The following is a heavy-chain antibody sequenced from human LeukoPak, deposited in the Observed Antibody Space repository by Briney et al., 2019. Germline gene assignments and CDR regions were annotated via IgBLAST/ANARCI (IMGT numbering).Heavy chain of an antibody. CDR3: AKDYSGYYDILTGIDY. V-gene: IGHV3-23*01. J-gene: IGHJ4*02. CDR2: ISGSGITT. Sequence: QPGGSLRLSCAASGFTFSSYAMSWVRRAPGKGLEWVSVISGSGITTYFAESVKGRFTISRDNSKNTLYLQMNSLRADDTAVYYCAKDYSGYYDILTGIDYWGQGTLVTVSS. CDR1: GFTFSSYA. D-gene: IGHD3-9*01.